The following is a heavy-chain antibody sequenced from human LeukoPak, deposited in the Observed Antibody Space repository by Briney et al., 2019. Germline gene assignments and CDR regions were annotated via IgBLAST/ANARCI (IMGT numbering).Heavy chain of an antibody. CDR2: IYYSGST. CDR1: GGSISSSSYY. J-gene: IGHJ3*02. Sequence: SETLSLTCTVSGGSISSSSYYWGWIRQPPGTGLEWIGSIYYSGSTYYNPSLKSRVTISVDTSKNQFSLKLSSVTAADTAVYYCASAYYYDSSGYLMASGAFDIWGQGTMVTVSS. D-gene: IGHD3-22*01. V-gene: IGHV4-39*01. CDR3: ASAYYYDSSGYLMASGAFDI.